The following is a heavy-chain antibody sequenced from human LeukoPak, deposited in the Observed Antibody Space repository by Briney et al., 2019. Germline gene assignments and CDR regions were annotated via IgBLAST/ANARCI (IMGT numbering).Heavy chain of an antibody. CDR3: AIPPGYCGNDCSFDH. V-gene: IGHV5-51*01. CDR1: GYSFSNYW. D-gene: IGHD2-21*02. CDR2: IYPGDYET. J-gene: IGHJ4*02. Sequence: GESLKISCEGSGYSFSNYWIGWVRQMPGKGMEWMGIIYPGDYETRYSPSFQGLVTISVDKSISTAYLQWSSLKASDTAMYYCAIPPGYCGNDCSFDHWGQGTLVTVSS.